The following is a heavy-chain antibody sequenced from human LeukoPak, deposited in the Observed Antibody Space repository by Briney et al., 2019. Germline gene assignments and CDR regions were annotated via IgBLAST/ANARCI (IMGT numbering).Heavy chain of an antibody. Sequence: GGSLRLSCAASGFTFDDYAMHWVRQAPGKGLEWVSGISWNSGSIGYADSVKGRFTISRDNAKNSLYLQMNSLRAEDTALYYCAKDPSSSWYKGAFDIWGQGTMVTVSS. D-gene: IGHD6-13*01. J-gene: IGHJ3*02. V-gene: IGHV3-9*01. CDR1: GFTFDDYA. CDR3: AKDPSSSWYKGAFDI. CDR2: ISWNSGSI.